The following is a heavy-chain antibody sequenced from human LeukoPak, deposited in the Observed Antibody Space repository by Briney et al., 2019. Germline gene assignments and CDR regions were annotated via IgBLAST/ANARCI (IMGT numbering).Heavy chain of an antibody. V-gene: IGHV3-23*01. J-gene: IGHJ4*02. CDR1: GFIFKLFA. CDR2: ISGTNDET. Sequence: GSLRLSCVGSGFIFKLFAVGWVRQAPGKGLEWVSVISGTNDETDYANSVRGHFTIPRDNSLNTLFLQMDNLRAEDTAVYYCVKTYCSITRCSPGFDSWGQGTLGTVSS. D-gene: IGHD3-10*01. CDR3: VKTYCSITRCSPGFDS.